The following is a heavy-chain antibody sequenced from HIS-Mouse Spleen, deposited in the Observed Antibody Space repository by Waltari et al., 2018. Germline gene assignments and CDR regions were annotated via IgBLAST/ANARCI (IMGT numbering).Heavy chain of an antibody. CDR2: ISYDGSNK. Sequence: QVQLVESGGGVVQPVMSLRLPCAASGFTLSSHGSHWVRQAPGKGLEWVAVISYDGSNKYYADSVKGRFTISRDNSKNTLYLQMNSLRAEDTAVYYCAKDRGSPLYFDYWGQGTLVTVSS. CDR3: AKDRGSPLYFDY. CDR1: GFTLSSHG. D-gene: IGHD1-26*01. V-gene: IGHV3-30*18. J-gene: IGHJ4*02.